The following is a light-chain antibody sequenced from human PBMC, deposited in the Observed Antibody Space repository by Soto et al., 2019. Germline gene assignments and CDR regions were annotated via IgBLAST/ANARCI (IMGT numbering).Light chain of an antibody. CDR2: GAS. CDR3: QQYHNWYP. Sequence: EIVMTQSPATLSVSPGERATLSCRASQTVSSNLAWYQQRPGQAPRLLIYGASTGATGIPARFSGRGSGTEFTLTISRLQSEDFAVYYCQQYHNWYPFGQGTKLEIK. V-gene: IGKV3-15*01. J-gene: IGKJ2*01. CDR1: QTVSSN.